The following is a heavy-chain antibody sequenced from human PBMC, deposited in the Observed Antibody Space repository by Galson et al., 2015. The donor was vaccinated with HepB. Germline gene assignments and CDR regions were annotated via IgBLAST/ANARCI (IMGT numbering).Heavy chain of an antibody. CDR3: ARKYYDFWSVGAAKEYYFDY. CDR1: GFTYSSYA. Sequence: SLRLSCAASGFTYSSYAMSWVRQAPGKGLEWVSAISGSGGSTYYADSVKGRFTIYRDNSKNTLYLQMNSLRAEDTAVYYCARKYYDFWSVGAAKEYYFDYWGQGTLGTVSS. V-gene: IGHV3-23*01. J-gene: IGHJ4*02. CDR2: ISGSGGST. D-gene: IGHD3-3*01.